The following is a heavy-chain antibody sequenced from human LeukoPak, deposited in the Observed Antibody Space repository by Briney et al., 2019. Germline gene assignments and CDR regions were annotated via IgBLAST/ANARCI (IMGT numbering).Heavy chain of an antibody. V-gene: IGHV2-5*01. J-gene: IGHJ4*02. CDR3: AHRRDEIFGVVIFDY. Sequence: SGPTLVKPTQTLTLTCTFSGFSLSTSGVGVGWIRQPPGKTLEWLALNYCNDDKRYSPSLKSRLHINKQDYKIQVDLTMTNMEHVDTDTYYCAHRRDEIFGVVIFDYWGQGTLVTVSS. D-gene: IGHD3-3*01. CDR1: GFSLSTSGVG. CDR2: NYCNDDK.